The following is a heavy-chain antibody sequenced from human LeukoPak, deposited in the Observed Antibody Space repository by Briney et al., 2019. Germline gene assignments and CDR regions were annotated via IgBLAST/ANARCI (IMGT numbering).Heavy chain of an antibody. Sequence: GGSLRLSFAASGFTFSSYSMDWVRQAPGKGLGLVLSISSSSRYIYYADSVKGRFTISRDNAKNSLYLQMNSLRAEDTAVYYCARDLTRGSYPGGWGQGTMVTVSS. D-gene: IGHD1-26*01. V-gene: IGHV3-21*01. J-gene: IGHJ4*02. CDR1: GFTFSSYS. CDR3: ARDLTRGSYPGG. CDR2: ISSSSRYI.